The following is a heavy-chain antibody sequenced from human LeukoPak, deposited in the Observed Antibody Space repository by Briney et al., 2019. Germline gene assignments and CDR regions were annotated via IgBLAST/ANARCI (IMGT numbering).Heavy chain of an antibody. CDR1: GFTFSLYG. V-gene: IGHV3-64*01. CDR3: AKGSSGYWYFDL. D-gene: IGHD6-19*01. Sequence: SGGSLRLSCAASGFTFSLYGMHWVRQAPGKGLEYVSGISSNGGSPYYANSVKGRFTISRDNSKNTLYLQMGSLRVEDMAVYYCAKGSSGYWYFDLWGRGTLVTVSS. J-gene: IGHJ2*01. CDR2: ISSNGGSP.